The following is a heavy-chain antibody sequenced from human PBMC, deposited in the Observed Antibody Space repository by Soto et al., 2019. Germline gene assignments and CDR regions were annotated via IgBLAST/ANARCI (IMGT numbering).Heavy chain of an antibody. V-gene: IGHV1-69*01. CDR3: GTPERTYSSRYYYFDY. J-gene: IGHJ4*02. CDR2: IIPLFGTG. D-gene: IGHD6-19*01. CDR1: RGTFSTYA. Sequence: QVQLEQSGAEVKQPGSSVRVSCQTSRGTFSTYAINWVRQAPGQGLEWMGAIIPLFGTGDYSQKFQGRVTITAEESSSTAYMELSSLTSADTAVEFCGTPERTYSSRYYYFDYWGQGTLVIVSS.